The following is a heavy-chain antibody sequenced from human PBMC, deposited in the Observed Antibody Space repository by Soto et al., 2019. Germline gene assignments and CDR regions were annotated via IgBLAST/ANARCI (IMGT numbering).Heavy chain of an antibody. Sequence: QVQLQESGPRLVKPSDTLSLTCAVSGYSISSSNWWGWIRQPPGKGLEWIGYIHYSGTTYDNPSLNRRVTMSVDTSKNKFTLKLSSVTAGDTALYYCARGGGNGDAFDVWGQGTLVTVSS. J-gene: IGHJ3*01. CDR2: IHYSGTT. CDR1: GYSISSSNW. CDR3: ARGGGNGDAFDV. V-gene: IGHV4-28*03. D-gene: IGHD2-15*01.